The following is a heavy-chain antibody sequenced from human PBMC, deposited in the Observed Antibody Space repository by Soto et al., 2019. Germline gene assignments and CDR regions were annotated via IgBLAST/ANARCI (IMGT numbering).Heavy chain of an antibody. CDR2: ISPGSRYP. V-gene: IGHV3-11*06. J-gene: IGHJ5*02. CDR3: VRGGGGGVLDP. CDR1: GFTFGDYY. D-gene: IGHD2-15*01. Sequence: QVQLVESGGGLVPPGGSLRLSCAGSGFTFGDYYMSWVRQAPGKGLEWLSYISPGSRYPAYADSVKGRFTISRDNAKRSLYLQMMSLTAEDTAIYYCVRGGGGGVLDPWGQGTMVTVSS.